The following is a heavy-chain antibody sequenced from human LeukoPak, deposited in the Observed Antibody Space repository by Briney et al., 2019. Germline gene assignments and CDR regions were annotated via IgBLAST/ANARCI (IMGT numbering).Heavy chain of an antibody. CDR2: IYPGDSDT. D-gene: IGHD6-6*01. Sequence: RGESLKISCKGSGYRFTSYWIGWVRQMPGKGLEWMGIIYPGDSDTRSSPSFQGQVTISADKTISTAYLQWSSLKASDTAMYYCARCAASIAASMVAFDIWGQGTLVTVSS. J-gene: IGHJ3*02. CDR3: ARCAASIAASMVAFDI. V-gene: IGHV5-51*01. CDR1: GYRFTSYW.